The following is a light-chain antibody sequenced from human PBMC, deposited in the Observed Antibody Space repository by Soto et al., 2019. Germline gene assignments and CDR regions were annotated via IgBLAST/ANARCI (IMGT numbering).Light chain of an antibody. CDR3: QQYDNWPRT. Sequence: EIVMTQSPATLSVSPGERATVSCRASQSVSSNLAWYQQKPGQAPRLLIYGASTRATGIPARFSGSGSGTEFTLAISGLQSEDLAVYYCQQYDNWPRTFGQGTKVEIK. CDR1: QSVSSN. V-gene: IGKV3-15*01. J-gene: IGKJ1*01. CDR2: GAS.